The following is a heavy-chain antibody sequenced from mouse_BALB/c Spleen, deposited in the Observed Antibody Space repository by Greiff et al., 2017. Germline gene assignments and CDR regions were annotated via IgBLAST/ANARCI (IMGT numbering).Heavy chain of an antibody. Sequence: QVQLQQSGAELVRPGVSVKISCKGSGYTFTDYAMHWVKQSHAKSLEWIGVISTYYGDASYNQKFKGKATMTVDKSSSTAYMELARLTSEDSAIYYCAREEYGSSSYYFDYWGQGTTLTVSS. V-gene: IGHV1S137*01. CDR2: ISTYYGDA. D-gene: IGHD1-1*01. J-gene: IGHJ2*01. CDR1: GYTFTDYA. CDR3: AREEYGSSSYYFDY.